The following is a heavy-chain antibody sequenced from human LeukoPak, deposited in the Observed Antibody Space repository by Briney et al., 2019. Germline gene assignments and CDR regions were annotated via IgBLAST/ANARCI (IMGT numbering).Heavy chain of an antibody. CDR1: GGSFSGYY. J-gene: IGHJ4*02. CDR3: ARGRRNYGDYGGSRYY. V-gene: IGHV4-34*01. D-gene: IGHD4-17*01. Sequence: SETLSLTCAVYGGSFSGYYWSWIRQPPGKGLEWIGEINHSGSTNYNPSLKSRVTISVDTSKNQFSLKLSSVTAADTAVYYCARGRRNYGDYGGSRYYWGQGTLVTVSS. CDR2: INHSGST.